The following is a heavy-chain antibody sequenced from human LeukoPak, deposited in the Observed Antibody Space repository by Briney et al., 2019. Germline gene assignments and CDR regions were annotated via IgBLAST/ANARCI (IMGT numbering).Heavy chain of an antibody. J-gene: IGHJ4*02. CDR1: GFTFSSYA. CDR2: ISGSGGST. Sequence: GGSLRLSCAASGFTFSSYAMSWARQAPGKGLEWVSAISGSGGSTYYADSVKGRFTISRDNSKNTLYLQMNSLRAEDTAVYYCAKPKDIVVVVAATTFFDYWGQGTLVTVSS. CDR3: AKPKDIVVVVAATTFFDY. D-gene: IGHD2-15*01. V-gene: IGHV3-23*01.